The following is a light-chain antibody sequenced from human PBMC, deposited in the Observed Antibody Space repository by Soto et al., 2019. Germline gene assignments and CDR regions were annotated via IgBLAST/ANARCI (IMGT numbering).Light chain of an antibody. CDR3: QQYNNWPHT. CDR2: GAS. V-gene: IGKV3-15*01. CDR1: QSFSTN. Sequence: EIVMTQSPDTLSVSPGERATLSCRASQSFSTNLAWYQQKPGQAPRLLIYGASTRATGIPARFSGSGSGTEFTLTISSLQSEDFAVYYCQQYNNWPHTFGQGTKLEIK. J-gene: IGKJ2*01.